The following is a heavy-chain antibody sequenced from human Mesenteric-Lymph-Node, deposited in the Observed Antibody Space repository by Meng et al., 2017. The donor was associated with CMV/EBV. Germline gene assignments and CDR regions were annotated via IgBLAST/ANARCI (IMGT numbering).Heavy chain of an antibody. CDR3: ARGFSSTSGYYVDY. CDR1: EYNFTSYD. V-gene: IGHV1-8*01. D-gene: IGHD2-2*01. Sequence: YEYNFTSYDINWVRQATGQGLEWMGWMNPNSGNTGYAQKFQGRVTMTRNTSISTAYMELSSLRSEDTAVYYCARGFSSTSGYYVDYWGQGILVTVSS. J-gene: IGHJ4*02. CDR2: MNPNSGNT.